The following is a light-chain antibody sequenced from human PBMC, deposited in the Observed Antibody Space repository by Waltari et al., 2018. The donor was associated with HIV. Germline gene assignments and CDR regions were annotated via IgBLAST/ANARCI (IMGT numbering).Light chain of an antibody. CDR1: QSISGY. J-gene: IGKJ4*01. Sequence: EIVLTQSPATLSLSPGERATLSCRASQSISGYLAWYHPPPGQAPRLLIYDASNRATGIPARFSGSGSGTDFTLTISSLEPEDFAVYYCQQRSDWPLTFGGGTKVEIK. CDR3: QQRSDWPLT. CDR2: DAS. V-gene: IGKV3-11*01.